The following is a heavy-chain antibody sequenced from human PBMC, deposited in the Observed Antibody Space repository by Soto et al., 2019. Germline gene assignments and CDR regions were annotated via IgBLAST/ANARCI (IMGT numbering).Heavy chain of an antibody. V-gene: IGHV6-1*01. J-gene: IGHJ6*02. Sequence: SQTLSLTCAISGDSVSSNSAAWNWIRQSPSRGLEWLGRTYYRSKWYNDYAVSVKSRITINPDTSKNQFSLQLNSVTPEDTAVYYCARDRTGGVVVVPAAIPVNYYHGMDVWGQGTTVTVSS. D-gene: IGHD2-2*02. CDR3: ARDRTGGVVVVPAAIPVNYYHGMDV. CDR1: GDSVSSNSAA. CDR2: TYYRSKWYN.